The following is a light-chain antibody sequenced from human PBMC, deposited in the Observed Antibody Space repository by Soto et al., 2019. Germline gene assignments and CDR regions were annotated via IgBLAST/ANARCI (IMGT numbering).Light chain of an antibody. Sequence: EMVMTQSPATLSVSPGERATLSCRASQSVSSYLAWYQQKPGQAPRLLIYDASNRATGIPARFSGSGSGTDFTLTISSLEPEDSAIYYCQQRNIWPPVTFGQGTRLEIK. J-gene: IGKJ5*01. V-gene: IGKV3-11*01. CDR1: QSVSSY. CDR3: QQRNIWPPVT. CDR2: DAS.